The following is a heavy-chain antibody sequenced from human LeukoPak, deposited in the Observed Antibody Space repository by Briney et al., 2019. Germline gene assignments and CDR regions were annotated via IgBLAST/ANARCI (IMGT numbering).Heavy chain of an antibody. D-gene: IGHD1-26*01. V-gene: IGHV4-4*08. CDR1: GGSISSFY. J-gene: IGHJ3*02. Sequence: TSETLSLTCTVSGGSISSFYWSWIRQSPGKGLGWIGYISYTGNTNYNPSLKSRVTISVDMSKNQFSLKLSSVTAADTAVYYCAREGGFHSPAGIWGQGTMVTVSS. CDR2: ISYTGNT. CDR3: AREGGFHSPAGI.